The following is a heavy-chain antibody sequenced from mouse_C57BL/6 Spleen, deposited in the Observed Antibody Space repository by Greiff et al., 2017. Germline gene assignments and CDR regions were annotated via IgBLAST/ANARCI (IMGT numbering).Heavy chain of an antibody. Sequence: QVQLKESGPGLVQPSQSLYITCTVSGFSLTSYGVHWVRQSPGKGLEWMGVRWSGGSTDYNAAFISSMGSSKDNSKSQVFFKMNSLQAEDTAIYDCARNPGGLGFDFWGQGTTLTVSS. V-gene: IGHV2-2*01. J-gene: IGHJ2*01. D-gene: IGHD4-1*01. CDR1: GFSLTSYG. CDR2: RWSGGST. CDR3: ARNPGGLGFDF.